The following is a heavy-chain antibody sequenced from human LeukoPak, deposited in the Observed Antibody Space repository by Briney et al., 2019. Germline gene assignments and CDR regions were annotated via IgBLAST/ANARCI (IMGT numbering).Heavy chain of an antibody. CDR2: INHSGST. CDR1: GGSFSGYY. Sequence: SETLSLTCAVYGGSFSGYYWSWIRQPPGKGLEWIGEINHSGSTNYNPSLKSRVTISVDTSKNQFSLKLSAVTAADTALYYCARRDRPCMLDYWGQGTLVTVSS. J-gene: IGHJ4*02. CDR3: ARRDRPCMLDY. D-gene: IGHD2-8*01. V-gene: IGHV4-34*01.